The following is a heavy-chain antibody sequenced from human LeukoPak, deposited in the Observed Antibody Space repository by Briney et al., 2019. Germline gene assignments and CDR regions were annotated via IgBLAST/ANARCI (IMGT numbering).Heavy chain of an antibody. D-gene: IGHD3-10*01. V-gene: IGHV3-13*04. CDR3: ARGYYYGSGSYWGFDY. J-gene: IGHJ4*02. Sequence: GGSLRLSCAASGFTFSSYDMHWVRQATGKGLEWVSAIGTAGDTHYPGSEKGRFTISRENAKNSLYLQMSSLRAGDTAVYYCARGYYYGSGSYWGFDYWGQGTLVTVSS. CDR1: GFTFSSYD. CDR2: IGTAGDT.